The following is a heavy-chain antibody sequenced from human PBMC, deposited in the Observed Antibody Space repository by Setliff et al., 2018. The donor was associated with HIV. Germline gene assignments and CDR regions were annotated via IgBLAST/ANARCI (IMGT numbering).Heavy chain of an antibody. J-gene: IGHJ4*02. D-gene: IGHD3-10*01. CDR2: LNQSGGS. V-gene: IGHV4-34*01. CDR1: GASLSGSY. Sequence: SETLSLTCAVYGASLSGSYWTWMRQSPGKGLEWIGELNQSGGSNYNPSLQTRVTISVDASKNQFSLKMTSVTAADTATYYCARDHHYDSGSYPLYWGQGALVTVSS. CDR3: ARDHHYDSGSYPLY.